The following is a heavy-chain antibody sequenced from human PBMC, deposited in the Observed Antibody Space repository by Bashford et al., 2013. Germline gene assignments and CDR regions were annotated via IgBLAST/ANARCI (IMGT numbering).Heavy chain of an antibody. V-gene: IGHV4-59*08. J-gene: IGHJ4*02. CDR3: ARTYSGTYNSGYHFDY. CDR1: GGSISSYY. Sequence: SETLSLTCTVSGGSISSYYWSWIRQPPGKGLELIGFVYYTGSTNYNPSLRSRVTILLDTSKNQFSLKLNSVTAADTAVYYCARTYSGTYNSGYHFDYVGPGNPGPPSPQ. CDR2: VYYTGST. D-gene: IGHD1-26*01.